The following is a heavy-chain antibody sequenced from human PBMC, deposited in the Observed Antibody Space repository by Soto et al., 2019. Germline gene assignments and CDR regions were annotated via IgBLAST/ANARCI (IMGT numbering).Heavy chain of an antibody. Sequence: PSETLSLTCTVSGGSISSSSSYWDWIRQPPGKGLEWIGSIYYSGSTFYNPSLKSRVTISVDTSKNQFSLKLTSVTAADTALYYCGKVLVGATGHTDSDSWGPGTLVTVSS. CDR1: GGSISSSSSY. D-gene: IGHD2-15*01. V-gene: IGHV4-39*01. CDR2: IYYSGST. J-gene: IGHJ4*02. CDR3: GKVLVGATGHTDSDS.